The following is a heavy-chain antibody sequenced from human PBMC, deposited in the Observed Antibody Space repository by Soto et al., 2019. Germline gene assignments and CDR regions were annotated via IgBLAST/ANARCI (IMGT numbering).Heavy chain of an antibody. CDR1: GFTFSSYG. V-gene: IGHV3-30*18. Sequence: QVQLVESGGGVVQPGRSLRLSCAASGFTFSSYGMHWVRQAPGKELEWVAVISYDGSNKYYADSVKGRFTISRDNSKNTLYLQMNSLRAEDTAVYYCAKDRVAVAGNNWFDPWGQGTLVTVSS. J-gene: IGHJ5*02. CDR3: AKDRVAVAGNNWFDP. D-gene: IGHD6-19*01. CDR2: ISYDGSNK.